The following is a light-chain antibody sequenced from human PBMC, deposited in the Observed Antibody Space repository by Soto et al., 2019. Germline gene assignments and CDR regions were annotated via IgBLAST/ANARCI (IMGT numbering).Light chain of an antibody. CDR2: EVS. CDR3: SSYTSSSTRV. V-gene: IGLV2-14*03. Sequence: QSVLTQPASVSGSPGQSITISCTGTSSDVGAYDYVSWYQQHPDKAPKLMIYEVSNRPSGVSNRFSGSKSVNTATLTISGLQAEYEADYYCSSYTSSSTRVFGTGTKVT. CDR1: SSDVGAYDY. J-gene: IGLJ1*01.